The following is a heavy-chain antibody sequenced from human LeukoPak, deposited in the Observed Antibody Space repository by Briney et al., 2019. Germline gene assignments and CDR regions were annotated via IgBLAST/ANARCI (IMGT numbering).Heavy chain of an antibody. J-gene: IGHJ4*02. CDR3: ARIRIFGVVPYDY. CDR1: GFTFSSYW. Sequence: GGSLRLPCAASGFTFSSYWMHWVRQAPGKGLVWVSRINSDGSSTSYADSVKGRFTISRDNAKNTLFLQMNSLRAEDTAVYYCARIRIFGVVPYDYWGQGTLVTVSS. V-gene: IGHV3-74*01. CDR2: INSDGSST. D-gene: IGHD3-3*01.